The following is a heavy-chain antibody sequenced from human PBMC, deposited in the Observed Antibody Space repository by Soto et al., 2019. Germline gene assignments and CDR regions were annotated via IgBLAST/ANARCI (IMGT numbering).Heavy chain of an antibody. V-gene: IGHV1-18*01. D-gene: IGHD6-19*01. Sequence: QVQLVQSGAEVKKPGASVKVSCKASGYTFTSYGISWVRQAPGQGLEWMGWISGYNGNTNYAQKVQGRVTMTTDTSTSTAYMELRSLGSDDTAVYYCAREAEVRGSSGWLGWFDPWGQGTLVTVSS. CDR2: ISGYNGNT. CDR1: GYTFTSYG. J-gene: IGHJ5*02. CDR3: AREAEVRGSSGWLGWFDP.